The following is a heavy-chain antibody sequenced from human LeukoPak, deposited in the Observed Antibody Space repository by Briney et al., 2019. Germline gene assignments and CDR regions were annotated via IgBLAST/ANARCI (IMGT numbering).Heavy chain of an antibody. D-gene: IGHD2-2*01. Sequence: ASVKVSCKASGYTFTSHGISWVRQAPGQGLEWMGWISAYNGNTNYAQKLQGRVTMTTDTSTSTAYMELRSLRSDDTAVYYCASRVVVPAALDWFDPWGQGTLVTVSS. J-gene: IGHJ5*02. V-gene: IGHV1-18*01. CDR2: ISAYNGNT. CDR3: ASRVVVPAALDWFDP. CDR1: GYTFTSHG.